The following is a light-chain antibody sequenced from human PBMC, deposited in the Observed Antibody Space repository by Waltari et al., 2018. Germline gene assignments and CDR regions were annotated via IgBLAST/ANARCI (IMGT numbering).Light chain of an antibody. CDR1: QSVLYSSNNLNY. CDR3: QQFYSTPYT. CDR2: WAS. Sequence: DIVMTQSPDSLAVSLGERATTTCKSSQSVLYSSNNLNYLAWYQQKPGQPPKLLIYWASTRESGVPDRFSGSGSGTDFTLTISSLQAEDVAVYYCQQFYSTPYTFGQGTKLEIK. V-gene: IGKV4-1*01. J-gene: IGKJ2*01.